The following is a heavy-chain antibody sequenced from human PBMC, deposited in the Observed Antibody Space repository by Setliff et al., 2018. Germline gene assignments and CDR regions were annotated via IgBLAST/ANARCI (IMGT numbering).Heavy chain of an antibody. J-gene: IGHJ4*02. CDR1: GYSLTRYY. Sequence: ASVKVSCKASGYSLTRYYMHWVRQAPGQGLEWMGIINPGGGSASYAEKFQGRVTMTRDTSTSTFYMEVNILRSDDTAVYYCARGGMAVANRKGVFEYWGQGTLVTVSS. CDR3: ARGGMAVANRKGVFEY. V-gene: IGHV1-46*01. D-gene: IGHD6-13*01. CDR2: INPGGGSA.